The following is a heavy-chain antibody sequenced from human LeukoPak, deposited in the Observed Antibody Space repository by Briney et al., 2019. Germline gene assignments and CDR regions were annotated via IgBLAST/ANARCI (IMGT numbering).Heavy chain of an antibody. Sequence: ASVKVSCKASGGTFSSYAISWVRQATGQGLEWMGWMNPNSGNTGYAQKFQGRVTMTRNTSISTAYMELSSLRSEDTAVYYCARGRQLYVWGSYRRFDYWGQGTLVTVSS. CDR2: MNPNSGNT. D-gene: IGHD3-16*02. J-gene: IGHJ4*02. CDR3: ARGRQLYVWGSYRRFDY. V-gene: IGHV1-8*02. CDR1: GGTFSSYA.